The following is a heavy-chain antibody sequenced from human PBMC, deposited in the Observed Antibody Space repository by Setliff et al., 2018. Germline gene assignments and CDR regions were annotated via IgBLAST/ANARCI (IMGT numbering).Heavy chain of an antibody. CDR1: GFTFDDYV. CDR3: ARDPHFDS. CDR2: ISWNRGSL. J-gene: IGHJ4*02. Sequence: GGSLRLSCAASGFTFDDYVMHWVRQAPGKGLEWVSGISWNRGSLGYADSVKGRFTISRDNAKKSLYLQMNSLRAEDTAVYYCARDPHFDSWGQGTLVTVSS. V-gene: IGHV3-9*01.